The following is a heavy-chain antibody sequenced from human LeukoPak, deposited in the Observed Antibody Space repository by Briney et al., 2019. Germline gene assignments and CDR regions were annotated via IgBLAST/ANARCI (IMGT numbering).Heavy chain of an antibody. CDR3: ASTPYYYDSSGYYPSFTSHFDY. J-gene: IGHJ4*02. CDR1: GGTFSSYA. CDR2: IIPILGIV. Sequence: ASVKVSCTASGGTFSSYAISWVRQAPGQGLEWMGRIIPILGIVNYAQKFQGRVTITADKSTSTAYMELSSLRSEDTAVYYCASTPYYYDSSGYYPSFTSHFDYWGQGTLVTVSS. V-gene: IGHV1-69*04. D-gene: IGHD3-22*01.